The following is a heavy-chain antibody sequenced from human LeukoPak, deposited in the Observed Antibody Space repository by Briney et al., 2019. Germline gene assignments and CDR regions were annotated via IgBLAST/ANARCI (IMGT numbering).Heavy chain of an antibody. J-gene: IGHJ4*02. Sequence: PSETLSLTCTVSGGSISSSSYYWGWIRQPPGKGLEWIGSIYYSGSTYYNPPLKSRVTISVDTSKNQFSLRLSSVTAADTAVYYCASTGRVAYFDYWGQGTLVTVSS. D-gene: IGHD2-8*02. CDR3: ASTGRVAYFDY. CDR1: GGSISSSSYY. V-gene: IGHV4-39*01. CDR2: IYYSGST.